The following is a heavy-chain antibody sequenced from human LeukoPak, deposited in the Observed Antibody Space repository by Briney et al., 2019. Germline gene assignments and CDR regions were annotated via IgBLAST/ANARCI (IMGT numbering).Heavy chain of an antibody. D-gene: IGHD6-13*01. CDR2: INAGNGNT. V-gene: IGHV1-3*03. CDR1: GYTFTSYA. CDR3: ARVAAAGQTGHYFDY. J-gene: IGHJ4*02. Sequence: ASVKVPCKASGYTFTSYAMHWVRQAPGQRLEWMGWINAGNGNTKYSQEFQGRVTITRDTSASTAYMELSSLRSEDMAVYYCARVAAAGQTGHYFDYWGQGTLVTVSS.